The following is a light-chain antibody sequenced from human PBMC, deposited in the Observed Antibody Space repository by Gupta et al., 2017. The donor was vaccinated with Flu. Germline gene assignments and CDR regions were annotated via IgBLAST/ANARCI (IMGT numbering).Light chain of an antibody. Sequence: DIQLTQSPTSLPASVGDRVTITCQASHDIGIFLNWYQQRPGDAPKLLISDASNLQPGVPSRFTAGGSGTHFTFTIRSLQPEDIATYFCQQSEDLPLTFGPGTKLDL. CDR2: DAS. CDR3: QQSEDLPLT. V-gene: IGKV1-33*01. J-gene: IGKJ3*01. CDR1: HDIGIF.